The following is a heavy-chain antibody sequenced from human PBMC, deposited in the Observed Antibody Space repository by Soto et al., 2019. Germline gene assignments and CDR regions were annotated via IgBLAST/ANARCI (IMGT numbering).Heavy chain of an antibody. D-gene: IGHD3-10*01. CDR3: ARYYSGSGRYNWFDP. CDR2: INHSGST. CDR1: GGSFSGYY. J-gene: IGHJ5*02. Sequence: PSETLSLTCAVYGGSFSGYYWNWIRQPPGKGLEWIGEINHSGSTNYNPSLKSRVTISVDTSKNQFSLKLSSVTAADTAVYYCARYYSGSGRYNWFDPWGQGTLVTVSS. V-gene: IGHV4-34*01.